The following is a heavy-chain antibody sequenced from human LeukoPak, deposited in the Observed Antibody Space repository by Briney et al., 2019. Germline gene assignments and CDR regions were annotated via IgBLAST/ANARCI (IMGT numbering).Heavy chain of an antibody. V-gene: IGHV3-7*01. J-gene: IGHJ4*02. Sequence: GGSLRLTCAASGFTFSTYGMSWVRQAPGKGLEWVASIKQDGSEKYYVDSVKGRFTISRDNAKNSLYLQMNSLRAEDTAVYYCAREGQICSGGSCPVDYWGQGTLVTVSS. CDR2: IKQDGSEK. D-gene: IGHD2-15*01. CDR3: AREGQICSGGSCPVDY. CDR1: GFTFSTYG.